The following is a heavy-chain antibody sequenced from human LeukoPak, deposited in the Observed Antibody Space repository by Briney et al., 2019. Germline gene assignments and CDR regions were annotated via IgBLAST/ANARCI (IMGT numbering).Heavy chain of an antibody. CDR3: ASGPVVPAAHRKDYYYYFMDV. CDR2: IIPIFGTA. Sequence: GASVKVSCKAPGGTFSSYAFSWVRQAPGQGLEWMGGIIPIFGTANYAKKFQGRVTITTDESTSTAYMELSSLRSEDTAVYYCASGPVVPAAHRKDYYYYFMDVWGKGTTVTVSS. V-gene: IGHV1-69*05. CDR1: GGTFSSYA. D-gene: IGHD2-2*01. J-gene: IGHJ6*03.